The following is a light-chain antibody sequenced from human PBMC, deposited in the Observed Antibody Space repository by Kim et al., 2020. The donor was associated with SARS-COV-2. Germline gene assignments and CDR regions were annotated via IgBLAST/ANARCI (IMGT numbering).Light chain of an antibody. CDR2: GAS. V-gene: IGKV3D-15*01. CDR1: QSVNTK. CDR3: QQYHDWAET. Sequence: EIVMTQSPATLSVSPGERATLTCRASQSVNTKLALYQQKGGRPPRILIYGASTRATGVPARFSGSGSGTDFTLTISSLQSEDFAVYYCQQYHDWAETFGQGTKVDIK. J-gene: IGKJ1*01.